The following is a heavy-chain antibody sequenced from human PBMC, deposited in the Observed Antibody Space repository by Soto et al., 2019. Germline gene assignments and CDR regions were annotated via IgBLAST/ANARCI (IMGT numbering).Heavy chain of an antibody. J-gene: IGHJ6*02. CDR1: GFTFSDHY. CDR3: ARAGKLRGYDGDYYYDMDV. Sequence: EVQLVESGGGLVQPGGSLRLFCAASGFTFSDHYMDWVRQAPGKGLEWVGRTFNKPNSYTTEYAASVRGRFTISRDYSKNSLYLQMNSLKSEDTAVYYCARAGKLRGYDGDYYYDMDVWGQGTTVTVSS. D-gene: IGHD5-12*01. CDR2: TFNKPNSYTT. V-gene: IGHV3-72*01.